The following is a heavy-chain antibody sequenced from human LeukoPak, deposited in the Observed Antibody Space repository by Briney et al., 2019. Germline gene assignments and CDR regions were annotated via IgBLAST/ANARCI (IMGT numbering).Heavy chain of an antibody. J-gene: IGHJ5*02. Sequence: SETLSLTCAVSGYSISCGYYWGWIRTPPGKGLEWIGSIYHSGSTYYNPSLKRRVTISLDTSKNQFSLNLSSVTAADTAVYYCARDYIPPIVVVTAGWFDPWGQGTLVTVSS. D-gene: IGHD2-21*02. V-gene: IGHV4-38-2*02. CDR3: ARDYIPPIVVVTAGWFDP. CDR2: IYHSGST. CDR1: GYSISCGYY.